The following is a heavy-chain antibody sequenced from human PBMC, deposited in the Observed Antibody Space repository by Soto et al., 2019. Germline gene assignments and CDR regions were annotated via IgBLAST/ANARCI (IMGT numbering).Heavy chain of an antibody. J-gene: IGHJ6*02. CDR1: GFTFSDYY. CDR2: ISSSGSTI. CDR3: ARLDGNDYDSSGYYYYYYGMDV. V-gene: IGHV3-11*01. Sequence: QVQLVESGGGLVKPGGSLRLSCAASGFTFSDYYMSWIRQAPGKGLEWISYISSSGSTIYYADSVKGRFTISRDNARNSLYLLMISLRAEDTAVYYCARLDGNDYDSSGYYYYYYGMDVWGQGTTVTVSS. D-gene: IGHD3-22*01.